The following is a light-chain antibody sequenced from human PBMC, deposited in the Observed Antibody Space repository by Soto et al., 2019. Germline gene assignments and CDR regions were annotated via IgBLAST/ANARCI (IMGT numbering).Light chain of an antibody. V-gene: IGLV3-25*03. Sequence: SYELTQPPSVSVSPGQTARITCSGDALPKQFAYWYQQKAGQAPMLVIYKDNERPSGIPERFSGSSSGTTVTLTISGVHAEDEADYYCQSADSSGTFLWVFGGGTKLTVL. CDR2: KDN. CDR3: QSADSSGTFLWV. J-gene: IGLJ3*02. CDR1: ALPKQF.